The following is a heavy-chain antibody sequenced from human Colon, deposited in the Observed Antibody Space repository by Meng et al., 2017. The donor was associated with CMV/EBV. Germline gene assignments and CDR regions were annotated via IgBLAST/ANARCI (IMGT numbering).Heavy chain of an antibody. CDR3: ARASNSSFDP. CDR2: ISHDGTKK. CDR1: GFTFSAYP. J-gene: IGHJ5*02. D-gene: IGHD4-11*01. V-gene: IGHV3-30*04. Sequence: GGSLRLSCAASGFTFSAYPIHWVRQAPGKGLEWVAIISHDGTKKYYAESVKGRSTISRDNSQNTVTVQMNSLRGDDTAVYYCARASNSSFDPWGQGTWVTVSS.